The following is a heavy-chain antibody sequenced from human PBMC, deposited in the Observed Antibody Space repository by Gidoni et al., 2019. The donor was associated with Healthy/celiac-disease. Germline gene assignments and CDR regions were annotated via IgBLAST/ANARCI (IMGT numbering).Heavy chain of an antibody. D-gene: IGHD2-2*01. V-gene: IGHV3-74*01. J-gene: IGHJ5*02. CDR2: INSDGSST. CDR1: GFTFSSYW. CDR3: ARGYQLLSPNWFDP. Sequence: EVPLVESGGGLVQPGGSLRLSCAASGFTFSSYWMHWVRQAPGKGLVGVSRINSDGSSTSDADAVKGRFTIARDNAKNTLYLQMNRLRAEDTAVYYGARGYQLLSPNWFDPWGQGTLVTVSS.